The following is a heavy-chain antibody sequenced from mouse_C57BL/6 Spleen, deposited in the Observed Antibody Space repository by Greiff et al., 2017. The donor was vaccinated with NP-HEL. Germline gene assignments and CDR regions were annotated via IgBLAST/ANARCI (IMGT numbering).Heavy chain of an antibody. V-gene: IGHV1-59*01. D-gene: IGHD2-4*01. Sequence: QVQLQQSGAELVRPGTSVKLSCKASGYTFTSYWMHWVKQRPGQGLEWIGVIDPSDSYTNYNQKFKGKATLTVDTSSSTAYMQLSSLTSEDSAVYYCAREGLRDFDYWGQGTTLTVSS. CDR2: IDPSDSYT. CDR1: GYTFTSYW. J-gene: IGHJ2*01. CDR3: AREGLRDFDY.